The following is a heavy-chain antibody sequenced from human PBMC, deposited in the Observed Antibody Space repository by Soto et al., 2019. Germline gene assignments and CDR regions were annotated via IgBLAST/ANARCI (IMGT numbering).Heavy chain of an antibody. D-gene: IGHD2-21*02. V-gene: IGHV2-5*02. CDR1: GFSLSTSGVG. Sequence: VSGPTLVNPTQTLTLTCTFSGFSLSTSGVGVGWIRQPPGKALEWLALIYWDDDKRYSPSLKSRLTITKDTSKNQVVLTMTNMDPVDTATYYCARRYSIVVVTVGFDYWRQGTLVTVSS. CDR2: IYWDDDK. CDR3: ARRYSIVVVTVGFDY. J-gene: IGHJ4*02.